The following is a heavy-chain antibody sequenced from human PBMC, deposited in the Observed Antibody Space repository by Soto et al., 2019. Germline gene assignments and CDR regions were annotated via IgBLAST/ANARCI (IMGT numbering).Heavy chain of an antibody. J-gene: IGHJ4*02. Sequence: QVQLVQSGAEVKKPGASVKVSCKASGYTFTNFGISWVRQAPGQGLEGMGWISAYNGNTNYAQKFQGRVTMTTDTSTSTAYMEVRSLRFDATAVYCCASGGTPIDYWGQGTLVTVSS. V-gene: IGHV1-18*01. CDR2: ISAYNGNT. CDR3: ASGGTPIDY. D-gene: IGHD3-16*01. CDR1: GYTFTNFG.